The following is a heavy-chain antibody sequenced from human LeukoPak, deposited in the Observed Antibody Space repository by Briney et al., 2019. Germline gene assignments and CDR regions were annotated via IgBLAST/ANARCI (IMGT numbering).Heavy chain of an antibody. V-gene: IGHV3-74*01. Sequence: GRSLRLSCAASGFTFDDYAMHWVRQAPGKGPEWVSRLSPDGSDRSYADSVQGRFTISRDNAKNTVCLQMNSLRAEDTAVYYCAAMIIGGRDYWGQGTLVTVSS. CDR1: GFTFDDYA. D-gene: IGHD3-22*01. CDR2: LSPDGSDR. CDR3: AAMIIGGRDY. J-gene: IGHJ4*02.